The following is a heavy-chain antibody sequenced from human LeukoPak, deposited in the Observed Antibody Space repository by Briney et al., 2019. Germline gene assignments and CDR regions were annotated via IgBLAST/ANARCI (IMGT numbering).Heavy chain of an antibody. Sequence: GGSLRLSCAASGFIFSNSAMNWVRQAPGKGLEWVSSINNDGSYIYYAGSVKGRFTISRDNAKNSLYLQMNSLRAEDTAVYYCARDRGRGGSDYWGQGTLVTVSS. V-gene: IGHV3-21*01. D-gene: IGHD1-26*01. CDR1: GFIFSNSA. CDR2: INNDGSYI. J-gene: IGHJ4*02. CDR3: ARDRGRGGSDY.